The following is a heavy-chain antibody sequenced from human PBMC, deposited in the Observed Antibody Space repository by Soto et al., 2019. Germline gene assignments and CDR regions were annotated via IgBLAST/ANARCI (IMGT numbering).Heavy chain of an antibody. V-gene: IGHV3-30-3*01. D-gene: IGHD2-2*01. CDR1: EFTFLSYA. CDR2: ISYDASNK. J-gene: IGHJ6*02. CDR3: ARDAGDIVLVPAAIPYDNGMDV. Sequence: GGSLRLTCVASEFTFLSYAIHLVRQAPGKGHEWVSFISYDASNKCYADSVKGRFTISRDNSKNTLYLQMNSLRAEDTAVYYCARDAGDIVLVPAAIPYDNGMDVWGLGTRVTVS.